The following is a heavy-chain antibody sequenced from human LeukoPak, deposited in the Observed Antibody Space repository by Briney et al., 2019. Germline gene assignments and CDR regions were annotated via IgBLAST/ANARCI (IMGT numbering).Heavy chain of an antibody. CDR3: AREIAAAGGYYYGMDV. V-gene: IGHV4-59*01. CDR1: GGSISSYY. CDR2: IYYSGST. D-gene: IGHD6-13*01. J-gene: IGHJ6*02. Sequence: SETLSLTCTVPGGSISSYYWSWIRQPPGKGLEWIGYIYYSGSTNYNPSLKSRVTISVDTSKNQFSLKLSSVTAADTAVYYCAREIAAAGGYYYGMDVWGQGTTVTVSS.